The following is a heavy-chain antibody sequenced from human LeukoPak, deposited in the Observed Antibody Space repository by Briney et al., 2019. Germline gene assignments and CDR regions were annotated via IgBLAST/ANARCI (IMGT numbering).Heavy chain of an antibody. CDR3: ARVTEYCSGGSCHPRGAFDI. CDR1: GYTFTSYG. Sequence: ASVKVSCKASGYTFTSYGISWVRQAPGQGLEWMGWISVYNGNTNYAQKLQGRVTMTTDTSTRTAYMELRSLRSDDTAVYYCARVTEYCSGGSCHPRGAFDIWGQGTMVTVSS. CDR2: ISVYNGNT. V-gene: IGHV1-18*01. J-gene: IGHJ3*02. D-gene: IGHD2-15*01.